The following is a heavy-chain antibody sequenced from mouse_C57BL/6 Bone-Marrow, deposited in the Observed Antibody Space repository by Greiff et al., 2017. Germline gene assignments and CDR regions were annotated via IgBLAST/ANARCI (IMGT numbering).Heavy chain of an antibody. CDR1: GYTFTSYW. V-gene: IGHV1-64*01. Sequence: VQLQQPGAELVKPGASVKLSCKASGYTFTSYWMHWVKQRPGQGLEWIGMIHPNSGSTNYNEKFQSKATLTVDKSSSTAYMQLSSLTSEDSAVYYCARWRRRYSPFAYWGQGTLVTVSA. CDR2: IHPNSGST. D-gene: IGHD2-12*01. CDR3: ARWRRRYSPFAY. J-gene: IGHJ3*01.